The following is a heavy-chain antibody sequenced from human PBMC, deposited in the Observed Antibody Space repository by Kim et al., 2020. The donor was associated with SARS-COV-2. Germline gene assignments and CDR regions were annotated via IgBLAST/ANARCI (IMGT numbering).Heavy chain of an antibody. CDR3: ARDGRITIFGVVIGRADY. J-gene: IGHJ4*02. CDR2: ISYDGSNK. V-gene: IGHV3-30*04. CDR1: GFTFSSYA. Sequence: GGSLRLSCAASGFTFSSYAMHWVRQAPGKGLEWVAVISYDGSNKYYADFVKGRFTISRDNSMNTLYLQMNSLRAEDTAVYYCARDGRITIFGVVIGRADYWGPGSLVTVSS. D-gene: IGHD3-3*01.